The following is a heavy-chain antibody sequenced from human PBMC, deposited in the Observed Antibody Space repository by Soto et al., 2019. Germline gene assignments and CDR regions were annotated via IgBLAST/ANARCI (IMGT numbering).Heavy chain of an antibody. J-gene: IGHJ4*02. CDR1: GGSFSGYY. CDR3: AREGGIAAAGDLFDY. CDR2: INHSGST. V-gene: IGHV4-34*01. Sequence: SETLSLTCAVYGGSFSGYYWSWIRQPPGKGLEWIGDINHSGSTNYNPSLKSRVTISVDTSKNQFSLKLSSVTAADTAVYYCAREGGIAAAGDLFDYWGQGTLVTVSS. D-gene: IGHD6-13*01.